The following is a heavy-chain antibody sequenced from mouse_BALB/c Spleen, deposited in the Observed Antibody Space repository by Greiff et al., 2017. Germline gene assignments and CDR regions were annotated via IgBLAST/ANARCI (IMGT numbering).Heavy chain of an antibody. CDR1: GYTFTSYW. Sequence: VQLQQSGAELARPGASVKLSCKASGYTFTSYWMQWVKQRPGQGLEWIGAIYPGDGDTRYTQKFKGKATLTADKSSSTAYMQLSSLASEDSAVYYCARMTTVPFAYWGQGTLVTVSA. CDR2: IYPGDGDT. D-gene: IGHD1-1*01. J-gene: IGHJ3*01. CDR3: ARMTTVPFAY. V-gene: IGHV1-87*01.